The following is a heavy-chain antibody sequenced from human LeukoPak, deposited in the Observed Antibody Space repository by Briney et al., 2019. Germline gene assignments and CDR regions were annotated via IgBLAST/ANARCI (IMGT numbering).Heavy chain of an antibody. CDR2: ICDICGST. CDR3: AKGEGRSGSDYFDY. D-gene: IGHD6-19*01. V-gene: IGHV3-23*01. CDR1: GFTFSSYA. Sequence: PGGSLRLSCAASGFTFSSYAMSWVRQAPGKGLEWVSAICDICGSTYYADSVKGRFTISRDNSKNTLYLQMNSLRAEDTAVYYCAKGEGRSGSDYFDYWGQGTLVTVST. J-gene: IGHJ4*02.